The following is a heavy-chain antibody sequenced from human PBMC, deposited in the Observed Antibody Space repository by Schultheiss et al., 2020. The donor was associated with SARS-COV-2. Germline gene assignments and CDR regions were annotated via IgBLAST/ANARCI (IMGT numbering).Heavy chain of an antibody. D-gene: IGHD3-3*01. Sequence: GGSLRLSCAASGFTFSYYYMSGVRQAPGKGLEWVSGISWNSGSIGYADSVKGRFTISRDNAKNSLYLQMNSLRAEDTALYYCAKAPLFGVVIDAFDIWGQGTMVTVSS. CDR3: AKAPLFGVVIDAFDI. CDR1: GFTFSYYY. CDR2: ISWNSGSI. V-gene: IGHV3-9*01. J-gene: IGHJ3*02.